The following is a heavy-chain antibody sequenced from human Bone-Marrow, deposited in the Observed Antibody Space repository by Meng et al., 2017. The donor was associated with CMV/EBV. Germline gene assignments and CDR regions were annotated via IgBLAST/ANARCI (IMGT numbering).Heavy chain of an antibody. J-gene: IGHJ6*02. D-gene: IGHD6-6*01. CDR1: GYTFTSYG. CDR2: ISPYNDNT. Sequence: ASVKVSCKASGYTFTSYGISWVRQAPGHGLEWMAWISPYNDNTNYAQRLQGRVTLTTDTSTRTAYMELRSLRSDDTAVYFCAIDRRMIATRPRDHSNGMDVWGQGTTATVSS. CDR3: AIDRRMIATRPRDHSNGMDV. V-gene: IGHV1-18*01.